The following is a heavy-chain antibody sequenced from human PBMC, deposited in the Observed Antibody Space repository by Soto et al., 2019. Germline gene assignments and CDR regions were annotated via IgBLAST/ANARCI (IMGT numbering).Heavy chain of an antibody. J-gene: IGHJ4*02. CDR1: GVTLKNSA. CDR2: IIPVFGPA. V-gene: IGHV1-69*13. CDR3: GRGGSWAKVDS. D-gene: IGHD6-13*01. Sequence: SVKVSCKASGVTLKNSALSWVRQAPGQGLEWMGGIIPVFGPALYAQKFQGRVTITADESTNTAFLDVSSLRSEDTAVYYCGRGGSWAKVDSWGPGTLVTVS.